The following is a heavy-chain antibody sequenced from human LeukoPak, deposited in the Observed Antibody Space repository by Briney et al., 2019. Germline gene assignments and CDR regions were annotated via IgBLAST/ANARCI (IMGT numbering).Heavy chain of an antibody. Sequence: GGSLRLSCAASGFTFSSYWVTWVRQAPGKGLEWVSYISSSSSTIYYADSVKGRFTISRDNAKNSLYLQMNSLRAEDTAVYYCARDPTIFGVVIPHFDYWGQGTLVTVSS. CDR2: ISSSSSTI. J-gene: IGHJ4*02. CDR1: GFTFSSYW. D-gene: IGHD3-3*01. V-gene: IGHV3-48*01. CDR3: ARDPTIFGVVIPHFDY.